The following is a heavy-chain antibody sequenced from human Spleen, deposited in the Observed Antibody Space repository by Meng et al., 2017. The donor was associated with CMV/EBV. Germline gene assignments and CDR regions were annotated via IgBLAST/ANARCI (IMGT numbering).Heavy chain of an antibody. D-gene: IGHD3-22*01. V-gene: IGHV3-21*01. Sequence: GESLKISCAASGFTFSSYSMNWVRQAPGKGLEWVSSISSSSSYIYYADSVKGRFTISRDNSKNTLYLQMNSLRAEDTAVYYCAKESYYYDSSGYSRYFDYRGQGTLVTVSS. CDR1: GFTFSSYS. CDR3: AKESYYYDSSGYSRYFDY. J-gene: IGHJ4*02. CDR2: ISSSSSYI.